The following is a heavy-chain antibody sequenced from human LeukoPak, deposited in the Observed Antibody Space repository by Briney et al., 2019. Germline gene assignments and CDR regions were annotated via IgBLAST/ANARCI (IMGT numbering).Heavy chain of an antibody. CDR2: ISGSGGST. D-gene: IGHD3-10*01. Sequence: GGSLRLSCAASGFTFSSYAVSWVRQAPGKGLEWVSAISGSGGSTYYADSVKGRFTISRDNSKNTLYLQMNSLRAEDTAVYYCAKDIWFGDYYYYGMDVWGQGTTVTVSS. CDR1: GFTFSSYA. J-gene: IGHJ6*02. V-gene: IGHV3-23*01. CDR3: AKDIWFGDYYYYGMDV.